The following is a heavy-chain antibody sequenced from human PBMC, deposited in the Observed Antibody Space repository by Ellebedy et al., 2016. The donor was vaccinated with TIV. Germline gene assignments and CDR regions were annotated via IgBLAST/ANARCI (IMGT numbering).Heavy chain of an antibody. D-gene: IGHD3-16*02. V-gene: IGHV4-59*01. CDR2: IYYSGST. CDR3: ARGGELSFWYLDL. CDR1: GGSISSYY. J-gene: IGHJ2*01. Sequence: SETLSLTCTVSGGSISSYYWSWIRQLPGKGLEWIGYIYYSGSTNYNPSLKSRVTISVDTSKNQFSLKLSSVTAADTAVYYCARGGELSFWYLDLWGRGTLVTVSS.